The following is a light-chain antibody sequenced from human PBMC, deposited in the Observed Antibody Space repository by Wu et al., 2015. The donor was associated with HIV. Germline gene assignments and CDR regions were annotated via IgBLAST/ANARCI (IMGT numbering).Light chain of an antibody. CDR3: QHCNNWPLT. Sequence: EIVMTQSPATLSVSPGERATLSCRASQSVSSYLAWYQQKPGQAPRLLIYDTSNRATGTPARFSGSGSGTDFTLTIGSLEPEDFAVYYCQHCNNWPLTFGQGTRLEIK. CDR1: QSVSSY. CDR2: DTS. J-gene: IGKJ5*01. V-gene: IGKV3-11*01.